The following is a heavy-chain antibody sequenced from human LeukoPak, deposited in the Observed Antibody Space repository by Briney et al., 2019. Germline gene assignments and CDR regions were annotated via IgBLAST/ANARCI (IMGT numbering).Heavy chain of an antibody. CDR1: GFTFSSYN. Sequence: GGSLRLSCAASGFTFSSYNMNCVRQAPGKGLEWVSYISSSSSPIYYADSVKGRFTISRDNAKNSLYLQMSSLRAEDTAVYYCARDLDYSSSPGYFDYWGQGTLVTVSS. CDR2: ISSSSSPI. CDR3: ARDLDYSSSPGYFDY. D-gene: IGHD6-6*01. J-gene: IGHJ4*02. V-gene: IGHV3-48*04.